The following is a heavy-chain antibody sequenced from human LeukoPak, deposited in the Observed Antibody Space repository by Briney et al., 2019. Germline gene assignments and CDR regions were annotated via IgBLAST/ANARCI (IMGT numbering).Heavy chain of an antibody. D-gene: IGHD5-24*01. CDR1: GFTFSSYS. J-gene: IGHJ4*02. Sequence: GGSLRLSCAASGFTFSSYSMNWVRQAPGKGLEWVTSISSSSSYIYYADSVKGRFTISRDNAKNSLYLQMNSLRAEDTAVYYCARDGGGDGYNYDYWGQGTLVTVSS. V-gene: IGHV3-21*01. CDR3: ARDGGGDGYNYDY. CDR2: ISSSSSYI.